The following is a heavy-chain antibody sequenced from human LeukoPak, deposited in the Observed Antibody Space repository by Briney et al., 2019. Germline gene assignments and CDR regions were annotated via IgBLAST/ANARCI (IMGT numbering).Heavy chain of an antibody. CDR3: ARGPSYDYVWGSYRYDYYYYMDV. Sequence: ASVKVSCKASGGTFSSYAISWVRQAPGQGLEWMGGIIPIFDTANYAQKFQGRVTITTDESTSTAYMELSSLRSEDTAVYYCARGPSYDYVWGSYRYDYYYYMDVWGKGTTVTVSS. D-gene: IGHD3-16*02. J-gene: IGHJ6*03. V-gene: IGHV1-69*05. CDR2: IIPIFDTA. CDR1: GGTFSSYA.